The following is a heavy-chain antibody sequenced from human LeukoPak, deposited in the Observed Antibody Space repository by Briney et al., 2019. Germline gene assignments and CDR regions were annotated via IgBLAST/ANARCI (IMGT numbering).Heavy chain of an antibody. D-gene: IGHD3-22*01. Sequence: SETLSLTCTVSGGSISNYYWGWIRQPPGKGLECIGYFYHTGSTNYNPSLKSRVTISVDMSKNEISPKLSSVTAADTAVYYCARDRTYYYDSSGTFDYWGQGTLVTVSS. CDR1: GGSISNYY. CDR3: ARDRTYYYDSSGTFDY. J-gene: IGHJ4*02. V-gene: IGHV4-59*12. CDR2: FYHTGST.